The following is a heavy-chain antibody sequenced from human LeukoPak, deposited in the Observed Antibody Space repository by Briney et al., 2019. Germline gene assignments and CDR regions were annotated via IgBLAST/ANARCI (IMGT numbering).Heavy chain of an antibody. CDR2: IYHSGST. Sequence: SETLSLTCTVSGYSISSGYYWGWIRQPPGKGLEWNGSIYHSGSTYYNPSLKSRVTISVDMSKNQFSLKLNSVTAADTAVYYCARSEIDLYYDTRGRYYYYGMDVWGQGTTVTVSS. CDR3: ARSEIDLYYDTRGRYYYYGMDV. J-gene: IGHJ6*02. D-gene: IGHD3-16*01. CDR1: GYSISSGYY. V-gene: IGHV4-38-2*02.